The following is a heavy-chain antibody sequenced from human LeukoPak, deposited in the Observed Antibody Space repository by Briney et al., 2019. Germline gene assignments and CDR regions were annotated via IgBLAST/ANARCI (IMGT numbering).Heavy chain of an antibody. CDR1: GGSVRNYQ. CDR2: IYFSGST. V-gene: IGHV4-59*02. D-gene: IGHD6-13*01. CDR3: ARDLGQQMGD. J-gene: IGHJ4*02. Sequence: SETLSLTCTVSGGSVRNYQWSWIRQPPGKGLEWIGYIYFSGSTHYNPSLKSRVTISIDTSKNQCSLKVTSVTAADTAVYYCARDLGQQMGDWGQGSLVTVSS.